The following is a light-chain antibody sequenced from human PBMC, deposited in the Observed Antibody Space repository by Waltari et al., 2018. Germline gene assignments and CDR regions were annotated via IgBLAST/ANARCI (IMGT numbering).Light chain of an antibody. CDR1: PSYLGPYNF. CDR3: ASYTTAYTWV. Sequence: QSALPQPASVSGSPGQPLTISCPGTPSYLGPYNFVAWYQQVPGKVPKLIIFDVGKRPSGVSNRFSGSKSDNTASLTISGLLAEDEADYYCASYTTAYTWVFGGGTRLTVL. J-gene: IGLJ3*02. V-gene: IGLV2-14*03. CDR2: DVG.